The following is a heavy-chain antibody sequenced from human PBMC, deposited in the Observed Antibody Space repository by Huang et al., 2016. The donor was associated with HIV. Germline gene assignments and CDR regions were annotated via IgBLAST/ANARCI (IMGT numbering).Heavy chain of an antibody. J-gene: IGHJ3*02. V-gene: IGHV4-34*01. CDR1: GGSFSGYY. CDR2: INHSGST. Sequence: QVQLQQWGAGLLKPSETLSLTCAVYGGSFSGYYWSWIRQSPGKGLEWIGEINHSGSTNYNPSLKRRLTISVDTSKNQFSLKLSSVTAADTAVYYCARERMMSWLDDHDAFDIWGQGTVVTVSS. D-gene: IGHD1-1*01. CDR3: ARERMMSWLDDHDAFDI.